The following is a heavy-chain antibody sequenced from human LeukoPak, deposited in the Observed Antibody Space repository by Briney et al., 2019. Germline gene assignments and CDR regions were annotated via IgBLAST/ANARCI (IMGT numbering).Heavy chain of an antibody. Sequence: SETLSLTCTVSGGSVSSGSYYWSWIRQPPGKGLEWIGYIYYSGSTNYNPSLKSRVTISVDTSKNQFSLKLSSVTAADTAVYYCASANYGSGSYYIDYWGQGTLVTVSS. CDR3: ASANYGSGSYYIDY. V-gene: IGHV4-61*01. J-gene: IGHJ4*02. CDR1: GGSVSSGSYY. D-gene: IGHD3-10*01. CDR2: IYYSGST.